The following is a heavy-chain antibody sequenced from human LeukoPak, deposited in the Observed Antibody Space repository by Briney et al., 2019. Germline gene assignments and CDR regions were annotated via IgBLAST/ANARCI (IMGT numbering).Heavy chain of an antibody. CDR1: GYTLTELS. D-gene: IGHD3-16*01. J-gene: IGHJ4*02. CDR3: ARWGGLFDS. V-gene: IGHV1-2*02. CDR2: IDPNSGGT. Sequence: ASVKVSCKVSGYTLTELSMHWVRQAPGQGLEWMGWIDPNSGGTNYAHKFQGRVTMTRDTSISTAYMELTRLRSDDTAVYYCARWGGLFDSWGQGTLVTVSS.